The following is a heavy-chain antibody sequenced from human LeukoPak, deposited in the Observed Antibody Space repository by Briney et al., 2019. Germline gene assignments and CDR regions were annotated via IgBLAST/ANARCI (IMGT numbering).Heavy chain of an antibody. J-gene: IGHJ4*02. D-gene: IGHD1-7*01. CDR2: IWYDGSHK. CDR1: GFTFNSYG. V-gene: IGHV3-33*01. CDR3: ARGTGTTDY. Sequence: PGGSLRLSCATPGFTFNSYGFHWVRQAPGKGLEWVAIIWYDGSHKSYADSVKGRFTISRDNSKNTVYLQMNTLRAEDTAVYYCARGTGTTDYWGQGTLVTVSS.